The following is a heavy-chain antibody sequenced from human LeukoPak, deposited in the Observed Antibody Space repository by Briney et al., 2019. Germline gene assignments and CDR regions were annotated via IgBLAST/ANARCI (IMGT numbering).Heavy chain of an antibody. CDR2: ISSSNTYI. J-gene: IGHJ4*02. D-gene: IGHD2-2*02. CDR3: ARGYCSGTSCYMLAS. CDR1: GFNFIDNS. Sequence: GGSLRLSCAGSGFNFIDNSMHWVRQAPGKGLEWVSSISSSNTYIYYRDSVKGRFTISRDNAKNSLFLQMSSLRDEDTAVYYCARGYCSGTSCYMLASWGQGTRVTVSS. V-gene: IGHV3-21*01.